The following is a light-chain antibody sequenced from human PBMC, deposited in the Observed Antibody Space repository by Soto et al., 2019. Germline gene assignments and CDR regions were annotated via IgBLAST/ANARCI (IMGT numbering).Light chain of an antibody. CDR1: SSDVGGYNY. CDR3: SSYAGSNNLV. CDR2: GVS. J-gene: IGLJ2*01. V-gene: IGLV2-8*01. Sequence: QCALTQAPSVSGSPGQSVTISCTGTSSDVGGYNYVSWYQQHPGKAPKLMIYGVSKRPSGVPDRFSGSKSGNTASLTVSGLQAEDEADYYCSSYAGSNNLVFGGGTKLTVL.